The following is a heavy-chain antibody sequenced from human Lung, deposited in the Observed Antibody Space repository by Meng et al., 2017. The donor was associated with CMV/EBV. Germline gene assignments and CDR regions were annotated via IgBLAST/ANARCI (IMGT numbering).Heavy chain of an antibody. Sequence: QVRLQEGGQVLVEPSGTLPGTCAVCACCVCSNNWWSWVSQPPGKGLEWIGECYHSGSINYNPSIKSRVTIAVDKSKNQFSLKLSSVAAADTAVYYCASFPPPGKQWLVTDYWGQGTLVTVSS. D-gene: IGHD6-19*01. CDR3: ASFPPPGKQWLVTDY. J-gene: IGHJ4*02. CDR2: CYHSGSI. CDR1: ACCVCSNNW. V-gene: IGHV4-4*02.